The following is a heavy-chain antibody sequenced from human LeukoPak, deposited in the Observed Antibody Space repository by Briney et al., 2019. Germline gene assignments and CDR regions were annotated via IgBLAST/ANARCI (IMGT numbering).Heavy chain of an antibody. V-gene: IGHV3-74*01. CDR2: SDGGGSST. Sequence: PGGSLRLSCAASGFTFSNYWMHWVRQVPGKGLVWVSRSDGGGSSTSYADSVKGRFSISRDNAKSILYLQMNSLGAEDTAVYYCARGPGSSGGAYVGDYWGHGTLVTVSS. D-gene: IGHD3-22*01. J-gene: IGHJ4*01. CDR3: ARGPGSSGGAYVGDY. CDR1: GFTFSNYW.